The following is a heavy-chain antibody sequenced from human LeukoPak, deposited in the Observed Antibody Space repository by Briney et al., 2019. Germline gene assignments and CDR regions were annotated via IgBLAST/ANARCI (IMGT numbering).Heavy chain of an antibody. CDR1: GFTFSSYG. V-gene: IGHV3-33*01. CDR2: IWYDGSNK. D-gene: IGHD3-10*01. Sequence: PGRSLRLSCAASGFTFSSYGMPWVRQAPGKGLEWVAVIWYDGSNKYYADSVKGRFTISRDNSKNTLYLQMNSLRAEDTAVYYCAREAASLLRGIVSANDYWGQGTLVTVSS. J-gene: IGHJ4*02. CDR3: AREAASLLRGIVSANDY.